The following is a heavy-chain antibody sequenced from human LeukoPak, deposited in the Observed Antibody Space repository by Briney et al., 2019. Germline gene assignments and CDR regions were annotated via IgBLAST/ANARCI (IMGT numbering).Heavy chain of an antibody. CDR2: IYPGDSDT. CDR1: GHSFTSHW. CDR3: ARRGSRELLRGAFDI. V-gene: IGHV5-51*01. D-gene: IGHD1-26*01. J-gene: IGHJ3*02. Sequence: GESLKISCKSSGHSFTSHWIGWVRQMPGKGLEWMGIIYPGDSDTRYSPSFQGQVTISADKSISTAYLQWSSLKASDTAMYYCARRGSRELLRGAFDIWGQGTMVTVSS.